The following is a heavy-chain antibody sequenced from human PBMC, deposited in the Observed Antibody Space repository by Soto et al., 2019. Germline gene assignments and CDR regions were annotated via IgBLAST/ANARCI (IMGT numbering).Heavy chain of an antibody. CDR3: ARVNFEDDDCFDY. Sequence: ASVKVSCKASGGTFSSYAISWVRQAPGQGLEWMGGIIPIFGTANYAQKFQGRVTITADESTSTAYMELSSLRSEDTAVYYCARVNFEDDDCFDYWSQGTLVTVS. V-gene: IGHV1-69*13. CDR2: IIPIFGTA. D-gene: IGHD1-1*01. CDR1: GGTFSSYA. J-gene: IGHJ4*01.